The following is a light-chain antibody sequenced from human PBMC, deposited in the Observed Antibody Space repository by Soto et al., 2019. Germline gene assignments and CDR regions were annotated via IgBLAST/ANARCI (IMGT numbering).Light chain of an antibody. CDR3: QQYGTTRIT. V-gene: IGKV1-12*01. CDR2: TGS. CDR1: QAIDSW. J-gene: IGKJ5*01. Sequence: IQMTQSPSSVSASVGDRVTITGRASQAIDSWLAWYQQKPGEAPKLLIFTGSLLHSGVTPRFSGSGSGTDFTLTISSLQPEDFAVYYRQQYGTTRITFGQGTRLEIK.